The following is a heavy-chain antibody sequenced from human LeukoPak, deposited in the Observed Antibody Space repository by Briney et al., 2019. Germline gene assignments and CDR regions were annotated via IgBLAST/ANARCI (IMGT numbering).Heavy chain of an antibody. CDR3: AREGIVATPDFYYYYGMDV. J-gene: IGHJ6*02. CDR1: GYSFTGYY. CDR2: INPNSGGT. D-gene: IGHD5-12*01. Sequence: ASVKVSCKASGYSFTGYYMHWVRQAPGQGLEWMGWINPNSGGTNYAQKFQGRVTMTRDTSISTVYMELSRLRSDDTAVYYCAREGIVATPDFYYYYGMDVWGQGTTVTVSS. V-gene: IGHV1-2*02.